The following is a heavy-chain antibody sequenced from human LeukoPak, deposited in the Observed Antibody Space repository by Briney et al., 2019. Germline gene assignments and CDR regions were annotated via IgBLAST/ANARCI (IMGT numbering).Heavy chain of an antibody. J-gene: IGHJ6*02. Sequence: GESLQISCKGSGYSFTSYWIGWVRQMPGKGLEWMGIIYPGDSDPTYSPSFQGQVTISADKSISTAYLQWSSLKASDSAMYYCARQVDYYDSSGYHHYYGMDVWGQGTTVTVSS. CDR2: IYPGDSDP. D-gene: IGHD3-22*01. CDR1: GYSFTSYW. CDR3: ARQVDYYDSSGYHHYYGMDV. V-gene: IGHV5-51*01.